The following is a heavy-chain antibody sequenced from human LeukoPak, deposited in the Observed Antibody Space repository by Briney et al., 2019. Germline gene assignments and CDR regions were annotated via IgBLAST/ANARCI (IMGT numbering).Heavy chain of an antibody. CDR3: ARGRRRGDFQH. CDR1: GFPFSAYT. V-gene: IGHV3-21*01. Sequence: GGSLRLSCAASGFPFSAYTMNWVRQAPGKGLEWVSSISSTGSNIFYGDSVKGRFTVSRDNAKNSLFLQLHSLRVEDTAVYYCARGRRRGDFQHWGQGTLVTV. J-gene: IGHJ1*01. CDR2: ISSTGSNI.